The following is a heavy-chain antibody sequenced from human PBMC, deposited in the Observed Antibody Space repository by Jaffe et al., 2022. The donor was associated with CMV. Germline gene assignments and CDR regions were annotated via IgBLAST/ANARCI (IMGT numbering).Heavy chain of an antibody. Sequence: EVQLVESGGGLVQPGGSLRLSCAASGFTLRTYWMSWVRQAPGKGLEWVANIKQDGSEKYYVDSVKGRFTISRDNAKNSLYLQMNSLRAEDTAVYYCARPEAGYFFFWGQGTLVTVSS. CDR3: ARPEAGYFFF. CDR2: IKQDGSEK. CDR1: GFTLRTYW. V-gene: IGHV3-7*01. J-gene: IGHJ4*02. D-gene: IGHD3-22*01.